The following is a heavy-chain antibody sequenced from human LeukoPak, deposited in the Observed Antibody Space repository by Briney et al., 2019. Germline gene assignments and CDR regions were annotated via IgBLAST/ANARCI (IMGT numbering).Heavy chain of an antibody. CDR1: GFTVSSYG. D-gene: IGHD5-24*01. CDR3: AKEDLEMATISSVYFDY. CDR2: ISYDGSNK. V-gene: IGHV3-30*18. Sequence: GGSLRLSCAASGFTVSSYGMHWVRQAPGKGLEWVAVISYDGSNKYYADSVKGRFTISRDNSKNTLYLQMNSLRAEDTAVYYCAKEDLEMATISSVYFDYWGQGTLVTVSS. J-gene: IGHJ4*02.